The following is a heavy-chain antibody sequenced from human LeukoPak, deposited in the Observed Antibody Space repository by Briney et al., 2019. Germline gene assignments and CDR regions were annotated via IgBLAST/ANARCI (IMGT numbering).Heavy chain of an antibody. CDR3: GRALVAAPAWIEY. J-gene: IGHJ4*02. CDR2: IKSDGSST. V-gene: IGHV3-74*01. D-gene: IGHD2-15*01. Sequence: GGSLGLSCAASGFTFSIYWMHWVRQAPGKGMVWVSRIKSDGSSTGYADSVKGRFTISRDNAKNTLYLQMNGLGAEDTAVYYCGRALVAAPAWIEYWGQGTLVTDSS. CDR1: GFTFSIYW.